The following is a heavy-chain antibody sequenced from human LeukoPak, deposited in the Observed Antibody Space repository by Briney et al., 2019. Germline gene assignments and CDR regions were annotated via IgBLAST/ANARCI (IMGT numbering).Heavy chain of an antibody. Sequence: GGSLRLSCAASGFTFSTYGMHWVRQAPGEGLEWVAIIWYNGNTKYYADSVKGRFTISRDNAKNSLYLQMNSLRAEDTAVYYCARDDGSGYDDYWGQGTLVTVSS. J-gene: IGHJ4*02. CDR2: IWYNGNTK. CDR3: ARDDGSGYDDY. D-gene: IGHD3-22*01. CDR1: GFTFSTYG. V-gene: IGHV3-33*01.